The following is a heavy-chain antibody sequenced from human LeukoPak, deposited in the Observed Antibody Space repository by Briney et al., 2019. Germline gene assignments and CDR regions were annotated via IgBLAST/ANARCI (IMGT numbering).Heavy chain of an antibody. J-gene: IGHJ6*03. V-gene: IGHV3-23*01. CDR1: GFTFSSYA. Sequence: SGGSLRLSCAASGFTFSSYAMSWVRQAPGKGLEWVSAISGSGGSTYYADSVKGRFTISRDNSKNTLYLQMNSLRAEDTAVYYCAKDSYSSSWKRYYYYYYYMDVWGKGTTVTVSS. D-gene: IGHD6-13*01. CDR2: ISGSGGST. CDR3: AKDSYSSSWKRYYYYYYYMDV.